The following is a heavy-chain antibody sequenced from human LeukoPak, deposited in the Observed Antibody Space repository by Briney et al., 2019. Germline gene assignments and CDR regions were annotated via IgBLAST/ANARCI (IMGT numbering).Heavy chain of an antibody. Sequence: GASVKVSCKASGYTFTSYDINWVRQATGQGLEWMGWMNPNSGNTGYAQKFQGRVTMTRNTSISTAYMELSSLRSEDTAVYYCARGQGQTYFDWLLQTLHYYGKDVWGQRTTVTGSS. J-gene: IGHJ6*02. V-gene: IGHV1-8*01. CDR3: ARGQGQTYFDWLLQTLHYYGKDV. CDR2: MNPNSGNT. CDR1: GYTFTSYD. D-gene: IGHD3-9*01.